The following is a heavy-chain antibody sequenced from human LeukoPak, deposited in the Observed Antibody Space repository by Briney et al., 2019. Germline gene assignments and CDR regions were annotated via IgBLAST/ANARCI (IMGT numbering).Heavy chain of an antibody. CDR1: GLTVSSNY. V-gene: IGHV3-53*05. D-gene: IGHD4-17*01. J-gene: IGHJ6*02. Sequence: GGSLRLSCAASGLTVSSNYMSWVRQAPGKGLEWVSVIYSGGSTYYADSVKGRFTISRDNSKNTLFLQMNSLRTEDTAVYYCARALGYGVNYYYYGMDVWGQGTTVTVSS. CDR2: IYSGGST. CDR3: ARALGYGVNYYYYGMDV.